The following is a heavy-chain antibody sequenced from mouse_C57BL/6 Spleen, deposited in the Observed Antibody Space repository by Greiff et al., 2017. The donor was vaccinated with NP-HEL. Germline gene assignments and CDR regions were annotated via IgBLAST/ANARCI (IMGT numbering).Heavy chain of an antibody. CDR2: ISYDGSN. D-gene: IGHD1-1*01. J-gene: IGHJ1*03. Sequence: ESGPGLVKPSQSLSLTCSVTGYSITSGYYWNWIRQFPGNKLEWMGYISYDGSNNYNPSLKNRISITRDTSKNQFFLKLNSVTTEDTATYYCARVPSDYGSSYWYFDVWGTGTTVTVSS. CDR3: ARVPSDYGSSYWYFDV. V-gene: IGHV3-6*01. CDR1: GYSITSGYY.